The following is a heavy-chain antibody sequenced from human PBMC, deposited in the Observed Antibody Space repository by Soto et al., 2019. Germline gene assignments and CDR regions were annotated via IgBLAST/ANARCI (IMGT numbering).Heavy chain of an antibody. CDR2: IIASGGDT. J-gene: IGHJ6*02. Sequence: GGSLRLSCAASGFIFSSHAMRWVRQAPGKGLEWVSSIIASGGDTYYPDSVKGRFTISRDNSKNTLYLQMNSLRAEDTAVYYCARLFYNSHYFVMDVWGQGTTVTVSS. V-gene: IGHV3-23*01. CDR3: ARLFYNSHYFVMDV. D-gene: IGHD1-1*01. CDR1: GFIFSSHA.